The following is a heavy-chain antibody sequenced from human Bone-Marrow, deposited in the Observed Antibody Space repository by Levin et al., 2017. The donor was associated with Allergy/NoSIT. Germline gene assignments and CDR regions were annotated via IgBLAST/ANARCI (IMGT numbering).Heavy chain of an antibody. J-gene: IGHJ4*02. Sequence: AGGSLRLSCAASGFTFSDYWMTWVRQAPGKGPEWVANIKGDGSEKYYADSVTGRFTISRDNAQNSLFLQMDYLRGDDSGIYYCARTVGAAPSDYWGQGTLVTVSS. CDR3: ARTVGAAPSDY. CDR2: IKGDGSEK. V-gene: IGHV3-7*01. CDR1: GFTFSDYW. D-gene: IGHD6-6*01.